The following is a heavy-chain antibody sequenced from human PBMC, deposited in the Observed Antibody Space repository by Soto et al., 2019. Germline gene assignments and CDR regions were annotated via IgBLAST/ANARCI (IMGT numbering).Heavy chain of an antibody. Sequence: ASVKVSCKXSGYTFTSYGISWVRQAPGQGLEWMGWISADNGNTNYAQKLQGRVTMTTDTSTSTAYMELRSLRSDDTAVYYCSRDPAWYSSHRCGMDVWGQGTTVTVSS. CDR3: SRDPAWYSSHRCGMDV. CDR2: ISADNGNT. V-gene: IGHV1-18*01. J-gene: IGHJ6*02. D-gene: IGHD6-13*01. CDR1: GYTFTSYG.